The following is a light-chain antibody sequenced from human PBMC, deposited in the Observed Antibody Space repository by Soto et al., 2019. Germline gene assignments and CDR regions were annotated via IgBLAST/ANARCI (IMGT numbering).Light chain of an antibody. Sequence: SYELTQPPSVSVSPGQTASITCSGDKLGDKYACWYQQKPGQSPVLVIYQDSKRPSGIPERVSGSNSVNTATLTISGTQAMDEADYYCQAWDSSTRVVFGGGTKLTVL. CDR1: KLGDKY. CDR2: QDS. V-gene: IGLV3-1*01. J-gene: IGLJ2*01. CDR3: QAWDSSTRVV.